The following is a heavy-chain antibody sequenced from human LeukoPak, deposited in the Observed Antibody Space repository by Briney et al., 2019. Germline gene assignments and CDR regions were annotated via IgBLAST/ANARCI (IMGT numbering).Heavy chain of an antibody. CDR2: IYYSGST. Sequence: SETLSLTCTVSGGSISSSSYYWGWIRQPPGKGLEWIGSIYYSGSTYYNPSLKSRVTISVDTTKNHFSLQLTSVTAADTAVYYCARDSAMGAASFDYWGQGTLVTVSS. D-gene: IGHD2-15*01. J-gene: IGHJ4*02. CDR3: ARDSAMGAASFDY. V-gene: IGHV4-39*02. CDR1: GGSISSSSYY.